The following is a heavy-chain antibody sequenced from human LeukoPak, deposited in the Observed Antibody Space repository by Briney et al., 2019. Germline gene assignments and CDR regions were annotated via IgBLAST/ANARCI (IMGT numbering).Heavy chain of an antibody. D-gene: IGHD2-15*01. CDR3: AGKNCSGGSCYSGAFRARSGYYMDV. V-gene: IGHV1-69*13. CDR2: IIPIFGTA. Sequence: RASVTVSCKGSGGTFSSYAISWVRQAPGQGLEWMGRIIPIFGTANYAQKFQGRVTITADETTSIAYMELSSLRSEDMAVYYCAGKNCSGGSCYSGAFRARSGYYMDVWGKGTTVTVSS. CDR1: GGTFSSYA. J-gene: IGHJ6*03.